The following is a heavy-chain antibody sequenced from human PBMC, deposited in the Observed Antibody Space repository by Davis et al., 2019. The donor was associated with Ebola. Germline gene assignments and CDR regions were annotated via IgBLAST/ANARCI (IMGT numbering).Heavy chain of an antibody. CDR1: GFSFSDYA. Sequence: PGGSLRLSCAASGFSFSDYAMNWVRQAPGKGLEWVSGISGRGDVTYYTDSVKGRFTSSRDNSKNTVYLQMNSLRAEDTAVYYCAKVRYSNYVTFDYWGQGTLVTVSS. V-gene: IGHV3-23*01. CDR2: ISGRGDVT. J-gene: IGHJ5*01. D-gene: IGHD5-12*01. CDR3: AKVRYSNYVTFDY.